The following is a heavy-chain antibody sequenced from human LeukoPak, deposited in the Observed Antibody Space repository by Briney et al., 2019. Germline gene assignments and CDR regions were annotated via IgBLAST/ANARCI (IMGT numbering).Heavy chain of an antibody. V-gene: IGHV3-23*01. D-gene: IGHD3-16*01. CDR2: LRGNGDT. Sequence: GGSLRLSCAASGFIFSSYAMSWVREAPARGLEWVSSLRGNGDTFYADSVKGRFTLSRDESRNTVYLHLNELRAEDTAVYYCAKASWVSTADAVLWGQGTVVTVSS. CDR1: GFIFSSYA. J-gene: IGHJ4*02. CDR3: AKASWVSTADAVL.